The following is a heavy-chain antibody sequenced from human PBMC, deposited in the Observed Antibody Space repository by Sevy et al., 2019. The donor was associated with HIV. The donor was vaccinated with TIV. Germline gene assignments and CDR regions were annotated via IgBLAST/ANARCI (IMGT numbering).Heavy chain of an antibody. Sequence: SVKVSCKASGGTFSSYAISWVRQAPGQGLEWMGVIIPIFGTANYAQKFQGRVTITADESTSTAYMELTSLKSDDTAVYYCARGGGVGATTTPDSWGQGTLVTVSS. CDR2: IIPIFGTA. CDR3: ARGGGVGATTTPDS. V-gene: IGHV1-69*13. D-gene: IGHD1-26*01. CDR1: GGTFSSYA. J-gene: IGHJ4*02.